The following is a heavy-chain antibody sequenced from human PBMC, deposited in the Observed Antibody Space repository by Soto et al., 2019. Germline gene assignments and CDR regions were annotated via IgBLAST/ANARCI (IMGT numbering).Heavy chain of an antibody. Sequence: GGSLRLSCVGSGFTFNYAIMWDRQAPGKGQEWVSGITGGGSTEYIASVKGRFTISRDNSKNTVYLQMNSLRAEDTAMYYCAKDAVYNDGLWLVSDWGRGTLVTVSS. CDR2: ITGGGST. J-gene: IGHJ4*02. D-gene: IGHD2-21*01. CDR1: GFTFNYA. CDR3: AKDAVYNDGLWLVSD. V-gene: IGHV3-23*01.